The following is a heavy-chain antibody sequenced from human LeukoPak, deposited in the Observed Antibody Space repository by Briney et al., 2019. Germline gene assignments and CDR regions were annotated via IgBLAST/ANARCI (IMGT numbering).Heavy chain of an antibody. D-gene: IGHD1-26*01. CDR2: ISSDGSNK. V-gene: IGHV3-30*04. CDR1: GFTFSSYP. CDR3: ARDRIVGATRGRYYFDY. J-gene: IGHJ4*02. Sequence: EKSLRLSCAASGFTFSSYPMHWVRQAPGKGLEWVAVISSDGSNKYYADSVKGRFTISRDNSKNTLYLQMNSLRPEDTAVYYCARDRIVGATRGRYYFDYWGQGTLVTVSS.